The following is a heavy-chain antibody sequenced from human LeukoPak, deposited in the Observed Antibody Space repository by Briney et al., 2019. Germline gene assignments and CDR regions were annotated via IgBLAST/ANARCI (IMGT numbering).Heavy chain of an antibody. Sequence: GGSLRLSCAASXFTFNTYTMNWVRQAPGKGLEWVSSISSSSTYISYPDSVKGRFTISRDNAKNSLYLQMNSLRDEDSAVYYCARGLQYHEPLYFDSWGRGTLVTVSS. V-gene: IGHV3-21*01. CDR3: ARGLQYHEPLYFDS. CDR2: ISSSSTYI. J-gene: IGHJ4*02. D-gene: IGHD4-11*01. CDR1: XFTFNTYT.